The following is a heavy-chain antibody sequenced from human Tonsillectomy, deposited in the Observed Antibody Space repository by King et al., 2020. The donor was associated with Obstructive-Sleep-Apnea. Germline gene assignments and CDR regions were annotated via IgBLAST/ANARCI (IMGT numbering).Heavy chain of an antibody. CDR3: AKDSMDYDILTGPVDF. CDR2: ISGSGGST. V-gene: IGHV3-23*04. D-gene: IGHD3-9*01. CDR1: GFTFSSYA. J-gene: IGHJ4*02. Sequence: VQLVESGGGLVQPGGSLRLSCAASGFTFSSYAISWVRQAPAKGLEWVSGISGSGGSTYYAVSVKGRLTISRDNSRNTLYLQMNSLRAEDTAVYYCAKDSMDYDILTGPVDFWGQGTLVTVSS.